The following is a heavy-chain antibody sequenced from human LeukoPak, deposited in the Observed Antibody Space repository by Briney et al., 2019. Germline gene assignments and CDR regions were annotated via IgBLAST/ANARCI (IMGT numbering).Heavy chain of an antibody. Sequence: GASVKVSCKVSGYTLTELSMHWVRQAPGKGLEWMGGFDPEDGETIYAQKFQGRVTMTRDTSTSTVYMELSSLRSEDTAVYYCARSHRLGAGTSGGYWGQGTLVTVSS. J-gene: IGHJ4*02. V-gene: IGHV1-24*01. CDR2: FDPEDGET. D-gene: IGHD6-19*01. CDR1: GYTLTELS. CDR3: ARSHRLGAGTSGGY.